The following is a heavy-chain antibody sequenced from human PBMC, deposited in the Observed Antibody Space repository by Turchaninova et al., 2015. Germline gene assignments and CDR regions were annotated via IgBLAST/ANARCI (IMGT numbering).Heavy chain of an antibody. CDR1: GFKFSNYP. V-gene: IGHV3-21*02. CDR2: ISSSSTYI. J-gene: IGHJ4*02. CDR3: ARDQAVAGTGIDY. D-gene: IGHD6-19*01. Sequence: EVQLVECGGGVVTPGGHWGLYCGSSGFKFSNYPMNWVRQAPGKGLEWVSSISSSSTYIDYADAVKGRFTISRDNAKNSLYLQMNSLRAEDTAVYYCARDQAVAGTGIDYWGQGTLATVSS.